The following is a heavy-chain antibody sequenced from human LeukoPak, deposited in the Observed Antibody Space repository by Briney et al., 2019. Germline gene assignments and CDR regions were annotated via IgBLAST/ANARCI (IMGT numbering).Heavy chain of an antibody. D-gene: IGHD3-9*01. Sequence: GRSLRLSCAASGFTFSSYGMHWVRQAPGKGLEWVAVISYDGSNKYYADSMKGRFTISRDNSKNTLYLQMNSLRAEDTAVYYCAKGSDIDYWGQGTLVTVSS. CDR1: GFTFSSYG. V-gene: IGHV3-30*18. J-gene: IGHJ4*02. CDR3: AKGSDIDY. CDR2: ISYDGSNK.